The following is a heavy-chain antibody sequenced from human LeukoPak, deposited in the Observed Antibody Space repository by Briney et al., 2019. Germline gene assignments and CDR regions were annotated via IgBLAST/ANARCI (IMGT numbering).Heavy chain of an antibody. V-gene: IGHV4-38-2*02. CDR2: IYHSGST. Sequence: SETLSLTCTVFGYSISSGYYWGWIRQPPGKGLEWIGSIYHSGSTYYNPSLKSRVTISVDTSKNQFSLKLSSVTAADTAVYYCARAPGGATHAFDIWGQGTMVTVSS. J-gene: IGHJ3*02. CDR3: ARAPGGATHAFDI. D-gene: IGHD1-26*01. CDR1: GYSISSGYY.